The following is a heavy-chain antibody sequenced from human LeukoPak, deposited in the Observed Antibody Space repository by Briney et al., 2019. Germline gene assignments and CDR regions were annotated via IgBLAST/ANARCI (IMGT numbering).Heavy chain of an antibody. D-gene: IGHD3-22*01. CDR3: ARDAISYYYDSSGYYLDY. CDR2: IKQDGSEK. Sequence: GGSLRLSCAASGFTFSSHWMSWVRQAPGKGLEWVANIKQDGSEKYYVDSVKGRFTISRDNAKNSLYLQMNSMRAEDTAVYYCARDAISYYYDSSGYYLDYWGQGTLVTVSS. J-gene: IGHJ4*02. CDR1: GFTFSSHW. V-gene: IGHV3-7*01.